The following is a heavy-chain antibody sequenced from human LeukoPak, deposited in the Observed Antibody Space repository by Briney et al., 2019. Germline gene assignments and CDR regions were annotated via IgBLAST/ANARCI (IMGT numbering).Heavy chain of an antibody. CDR1: GFTFSSYE. Sequence: GGSLRLSSAAYGFTFSSYEMNWVRQAPGKGLEWVSYISSSGSTIYYADSVKGRFTISRDNAKNSLYLQMNSLRAEDTAVYYCARKNIAVAGPDNYYYYGMDVWSQGTTVTVSS. CDR2: ISSSGSTI. D-gene: IGHD6-19*01. J-gene: IGHJ6*02. CDR3: ARKNIAVAGPDNYYYYGMDV. V-gene: IGHV3-48*03.